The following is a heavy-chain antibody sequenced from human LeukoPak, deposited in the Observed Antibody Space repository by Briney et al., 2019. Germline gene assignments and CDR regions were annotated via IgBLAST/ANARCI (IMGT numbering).Heavy chain of an antibody. V-gene: IGHV1-2*02. Sequence: VASVKVSCKASGYTFTGYYMHWVRQAPGQGLEWMGWINPNSGGTNYAQKFQGRVTMTRDTSISTAYMELSRLRSDDTAVYYCARDSPPDYYDSSGEDYWGQGTLVTVSS. CDR2: INPNSGGT. CDR3: ARDSPPDYYDSSGEDY. J-gene: IGHJ4*02. CDR1: GYTFTGYY. D-gene: IGHD3-22*01.